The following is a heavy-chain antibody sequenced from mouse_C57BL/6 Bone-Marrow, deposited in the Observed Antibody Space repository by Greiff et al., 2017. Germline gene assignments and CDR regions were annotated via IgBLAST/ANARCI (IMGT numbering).Heavy chain of an antibody. Sequence: EVQVVESGGGLVKPGGSLKLSCAASGFTFSDYGMHWVRQAPEKGLEWVAYISSGSSTIYYADPVTGRFTISRDNAKNTLFLQMTSLRSEDTARYYCARRVYDYDGGGYYDAMDYGGQGTSVTVSS. D-gene: IGHD2-4*01. J-gene: IGHJ4*01. V-gene: IGHV5-17*01. CDR2: ISSGSSTI. CDR3: ARRVYDYDGGGYYDAMDY. CDR1: GFTFSDYG.